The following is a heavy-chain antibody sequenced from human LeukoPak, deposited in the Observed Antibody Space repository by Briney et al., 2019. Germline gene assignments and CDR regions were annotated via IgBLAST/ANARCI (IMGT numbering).Heavy chain of an antibody. CDR2: IYYSGST. CDR3: ARQYHTTMASFDS. D-gene: IGHD5-18*01. V-gene: IGHV4-39*01. J-gene: IGHJ4*01. Sequence: RPSETLSLTCTVSDGSISSSSYYWGWIRQPPGKGLEYIGRIYYSGSTYYNPSLTSRVTISVDTSKNQFSLKLSSVTAADTAVYYCARQYHTTMASFDSWGQGTLVTVSS. CDR1: DGSISSSSYY.